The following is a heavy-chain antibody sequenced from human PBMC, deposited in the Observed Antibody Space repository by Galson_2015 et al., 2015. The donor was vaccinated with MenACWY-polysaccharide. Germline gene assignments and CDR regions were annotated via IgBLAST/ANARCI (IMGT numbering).Heavy chain of an antibody. CDR1: GGSITGYY. J-gene: IGHJ4*02. V-gene: IGHV4-59*08. Sequence: ETLSLTCNVSGGSITGYYWSWIRQPPGKGLEWIGYIYYSGSTNYNPSLKSRVTMSVDSSKNQFSLELSSVTAADTAVYYCARHVRILWLGEFLTYYFDYWGQGTLVTVSS. CDR2: IYYSGST. D-gene: IGHD3-10*01. CDR3: ARHVRILWLGEFLTYYFDY.